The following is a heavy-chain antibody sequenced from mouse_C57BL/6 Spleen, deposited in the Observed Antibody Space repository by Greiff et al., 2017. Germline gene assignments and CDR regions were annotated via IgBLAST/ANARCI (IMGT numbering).Heavy chain of an antibody. V-gene: IGHV5-12*01. CDR3: ARQDGYDPYYFDY. J-gene: IGHJ2*01. CDR1: GFTFSDYY. CDR2: ISNGGGST. D-gene: IGHD2-2*01. Sequence: EVHLVESGGGLVQPGGSLKLSCAASGFTFSDYYMYWVRQTPEKRLEWVAYISNGGGSTYYPDTVKGRFTISRDKAKTPLYLQMSRLKSEDTAMYYCARQDGYDPYYFDYWGQGTTLTVSS.